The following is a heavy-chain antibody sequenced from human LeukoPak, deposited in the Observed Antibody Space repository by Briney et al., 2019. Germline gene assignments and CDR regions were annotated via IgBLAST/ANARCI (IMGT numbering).Heavy chain of an antibody. D-gene: IGHD3-22*01. CDR1: GGTFTNYG. CDR3: GRGQPQWLLLEWFDP. V-gene: IGHV1-69*13. CDR2: IIPMFGSS. Sequence: SVKVSCKASGGTFTNYGINWVRHAEGQGLEWMGGIIPMFGSSDYAQKFQGRVTITADDSTSKAYMELSRLRSEATAVYYYGRGQPQWLLLEWFDPWGQGTLVTVSS. J-gene: IGHJ5*02.